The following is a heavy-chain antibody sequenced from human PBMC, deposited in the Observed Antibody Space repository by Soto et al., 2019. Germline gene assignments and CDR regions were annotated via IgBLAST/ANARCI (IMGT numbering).Heavy chain of an antibody. V-gene: IGHV1-18*04. Sequence: ASVKVSCKASGYTFNIYGITWVRQAPGQGLEWMTWTSAYNGNTNYAQKFQGRVTMTTDTSTSTASMELRALTSDDTAVYYCARDSSSFPYGMDVWGQGTTVTVSS. CDR3: ARDSSSFPYGMDV. CDR2: TSAYNGNT. J-gene: IGHJ6*02. D-gene: IGHD6-6*01. CDR1: GYTFNIYG.